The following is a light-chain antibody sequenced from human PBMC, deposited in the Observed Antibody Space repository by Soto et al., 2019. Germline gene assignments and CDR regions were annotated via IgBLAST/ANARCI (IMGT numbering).Light chain of an antibody. J-gene: IGKJ2*01. CDR2: SAS. Sequence: EILMTQSPATLSLSPGERATLSCRASQSVSSNLAWYQQKPGQAPRLLIYSASTRATGIPARFSGSGSGTEFTLTISSLQSEDFAIYYCQQYIEGPLYTLGQGTKLEIK. V-gene: IGKV3-15*01. CDR3: QQYIEGPLYT. CDR1: QSVSSN.